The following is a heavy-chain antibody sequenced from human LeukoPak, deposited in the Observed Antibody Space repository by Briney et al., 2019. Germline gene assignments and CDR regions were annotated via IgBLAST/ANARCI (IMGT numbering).Heavy chain of an antibody. CDR2: VYYSGDT. J-gene: IGHJ4*02. D-gene: IGHD3-16*01. CDR1: GGSISSYY. V-gene: IGHV4-59*08. Sequence: SETLSLTCTVSGGSISSYYWSWIRQPPGKGLEWVGYVYYSGDTNYNPSLKSRVIISLDTSKNQFSLNLRSATAADTGVYYCARQSNLVRLDLPDYWGQGTLVSVSS. CDR3: ARQSNLVRLDLPDY.